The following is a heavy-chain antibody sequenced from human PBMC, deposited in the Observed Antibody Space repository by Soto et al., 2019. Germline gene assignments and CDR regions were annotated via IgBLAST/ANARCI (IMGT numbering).Heavy chain of an antibody. CDR1: GFTFSSYA. V-gene: IGHV3-23*01. J-gene: IGHJ6*02. CDR3: AKVITARLSYYYGMDV. D-gene: IGHD6-6*01. Sequence: GGSLRLSCVASGFTFSSYAMSWVRQAPGKGLEWVSAISGSSGKTYYADSVKGRFTISRDNSKNTLYLQMNSLRAEDTAVYYCAKVITARLSYYYGMDVWGQGTTVTVSS. CDR2: ISGSSGKT.